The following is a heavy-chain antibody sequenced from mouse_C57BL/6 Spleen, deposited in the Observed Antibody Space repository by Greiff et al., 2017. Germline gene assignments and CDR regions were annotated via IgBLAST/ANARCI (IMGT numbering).Heavy chain of an antibody. CDR2: ISSGGDYI. J-gene: IGHJ4*01. CDR3: TRVEGYDPYYYAMDY. D-gene: IGHD2-2*01. Sequence: EVQLVESGEGLVKPGGSLKLSCAASGFTFSSYAMSWVRQTPEKRLEWVAYISSGGDYIYYADTVKGRFTISRDNARNTLYLQMSSLKSEDTAMYYCTRVEGYDPYYYAMDYWGQGTSFTVSS. CDR1: GFTFSSYA. V-gene: IGHV5-9-1*02.